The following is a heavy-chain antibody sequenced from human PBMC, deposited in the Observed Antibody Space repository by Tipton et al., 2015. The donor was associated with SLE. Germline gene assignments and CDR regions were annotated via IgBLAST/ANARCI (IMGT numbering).Heavy chain of an antibody. CDR3: AREPPRPDAFDI. Sequence: TLSLTCTVSGGSISSSSYYWGWIRQPPGKGLEWIGYIYYSGSTNYNPSLKSRVTISVDTSKNQFSLKLSSVTAADTAVYYCAREPPRPDAFDIWGQGTMVTVSS. CDR2: IYYSGST. V-gene: IGHV4-61*01. J-gene: IGHJ3*02. CDR1: GGSISSSSYY.